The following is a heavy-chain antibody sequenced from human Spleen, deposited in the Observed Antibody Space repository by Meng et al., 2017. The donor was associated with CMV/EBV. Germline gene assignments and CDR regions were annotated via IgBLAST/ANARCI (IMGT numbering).Heavy chain of an antibody. CDR2: IYPRDSDS. CDR1: GYRFDKHW. Sequence: SGYRFDKHWIAWVLRMPGKGLEWVGIIYPRDSDSSYSPSFEGQVTISVDNSATSAFLHWASLRASDTAIYYCARLNGVGSSYYYFDFWGQGTLVTVSS. V-gene: IGHV5-51*01. CDR3: ARLNGVGSSYYYFDF. D-gene: IGHD3-22*01. J-gene: IGHJ4*02.